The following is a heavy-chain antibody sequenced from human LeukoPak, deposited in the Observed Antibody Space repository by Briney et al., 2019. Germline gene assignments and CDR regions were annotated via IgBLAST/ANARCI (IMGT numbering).Heavy chain of an antibody. V-gene: IGHV3-21*01. D-gene: IGHD3-3*01. J-gene: IGHJ3*02. Sequence: GGSLRLSCAASGFTVSSNYMSWVRQAPGKGLEWVSSISSSSSYIYYADSVKGRFTISRDNAKNSLYLQMNSLRAEDTAVYYCARDRTVNFWSGFSAFDIWGQGTMVTVSS. CDR3: ARDRTVNFWSGFSAFDI. CDR2: ISSSSSYI. CDR1: GFTVSSNY.